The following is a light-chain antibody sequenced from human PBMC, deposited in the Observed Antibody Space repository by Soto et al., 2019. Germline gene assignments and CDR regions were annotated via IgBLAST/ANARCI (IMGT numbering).Light chain of an antibody. CDR2: AAS. CDR3: QQSYTTPRDT. V-gene: IGKV1-39*01. Sequence: DIQMTQSPSSLSASVGDRVTITCRASQSISRNLNWYQQKPGKAPKLLIYAASSLQSGVPSRFSGSGSGTDFTLTISSLQPEDFATYYCQQSYTTPRDTFGQGTKLEIK. CDR1: QSISRN. J-gene: IGKJ2*01.